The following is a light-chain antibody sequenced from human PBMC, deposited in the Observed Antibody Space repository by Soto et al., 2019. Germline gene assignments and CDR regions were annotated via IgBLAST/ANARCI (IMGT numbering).Light chain of an antibody. V-gene: IGLV3-21*02. Sequence: SSELTQPPSVSVAPGQTARITCGGNNIGSKSVHWYQQRPGQAPVLVVHDDSDRPSGIPERFSGSNSENTATLTITRVEAVDEADYYCQVWDTSSDHVVFGGGTQLTVL. CDR1: NIGSKS. J-gene: IGLJ2*01. CDR2: DDS. CDR3: QVWDTSSDHVV.